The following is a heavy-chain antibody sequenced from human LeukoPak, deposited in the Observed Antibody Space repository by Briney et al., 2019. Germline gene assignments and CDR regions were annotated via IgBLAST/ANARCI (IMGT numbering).Heavy chain of an antibody. V-gene: IGHV4-34*01. D-gene: IGHD1-26*01. CDR1: GGSFSGYY. CDR2: INHSGST. Sequence: SETLSLTCAVYGGSFSGYYWSWIRQPPGKGLEWIGEINHSGSTNYNPSLKSRVTISVDTSKNQFSLKLSSVTAADTAVYYCARLLTLGRPQDYYYMDVWGKGTTVTVSS. CDR3: ARLLTLGRPQDYYYMDV. J-gene: IGHJ6*03.